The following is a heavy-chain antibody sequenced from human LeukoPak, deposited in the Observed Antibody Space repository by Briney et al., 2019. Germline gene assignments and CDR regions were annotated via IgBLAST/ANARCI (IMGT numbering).Heavy chain of an antibody. CDR1: GFTFSTYS. CDR3: ARVDWMIGAFDI. V-gene: IGHV3-48*02. J-gene: IGHJ3*02. D-gene: IGHD3-22*01. Sequence: PGGSLRLSCAASGFTFSTYSMNWVRQAPGEGLEWFSYITSSSSTIYYADSVRGRFTISRDNAKNSLYLQMNSLRDEDTAVYYCARVDWMIGAFDIWGQGKMVTVSS. CDR2: ITSSSSTI.